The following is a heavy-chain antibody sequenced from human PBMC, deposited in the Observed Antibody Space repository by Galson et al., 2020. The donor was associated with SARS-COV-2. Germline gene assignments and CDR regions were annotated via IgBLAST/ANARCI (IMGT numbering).Heavy chain of an antibody. CDR3: AREVLGAAFDY. D-gene: IGHD2-15*01. CDR2: ISSDGSNK. CDR1: GFNFRNYG. V-gene: IGHV3-30*01. J-gene: IGHJ4*02. Sequence: GESLQISCAASGFNFRNYGFHWVRQAPGKGLEWVAGISSDGSNKYFADSVKGRFTISRDNSRYTLNMQMNSLRVEDTAVYYCAREVLGAAFDYWGQGTLVTVSS.